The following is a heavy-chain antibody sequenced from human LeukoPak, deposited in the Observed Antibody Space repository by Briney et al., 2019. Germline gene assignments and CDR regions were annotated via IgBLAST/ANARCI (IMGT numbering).Heavy chain of an antibody. J-gene: IGHJ4*02. CDR2: INPNSGGT. V-gene: IGHV1-2*02. CDR3: ARYSGYEFYYDY. CDR1: GYTFTGSY. Sequence: GASVKVSCKASGYTFTGSYMHWVRQAPGQGLEWMGWINPNSGGTNYAQKFQGRVTMTRDTSISTAYMELSRLRSDDTAVYYCARYSGYEFYYDYWGQGTLVTVSS. D-gene: IGHD5-12*01.